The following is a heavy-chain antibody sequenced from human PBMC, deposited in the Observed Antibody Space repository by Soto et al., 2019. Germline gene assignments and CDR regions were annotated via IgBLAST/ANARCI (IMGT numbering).Heavy chain of an antibody. CDR3: ARSPHCSSTSCYMRGAFDP. CDR2: IKRRGST. D-gene: IGHD2-2*02. CDR1: DESFSEYY. Sequence: SETLSLTCAVYDESFSEYYWTWIRQPPGKGLEWIGEIKRRGSTTYNPALKSRVAISVDTSKKQFSLNLISVTAADTAVYYCARSPHCSSTSCYMRGAFDPWGQGTLVTVSS. J-gene: IGHJ5*02. V-gene: IGHV4-34*01.